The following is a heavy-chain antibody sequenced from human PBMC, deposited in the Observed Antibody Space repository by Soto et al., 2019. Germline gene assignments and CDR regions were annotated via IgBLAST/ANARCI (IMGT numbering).Heavy chain of an antibody. CDR2: IYSGGST. CDR3: ARHYGDYVHWFDP. D-gene: IGHD4-17*01. V-gene: IGHV3-66*04. Sequence: GGSLRLSCAASGFTVSSNYMSWVRQAPGKGLEWVSVIYSGGSTYYADSVKGRFTISRDNSKNTLYLQMNSLRAEDTAVYYCARHYGDYVHWFDPWGQGTLVTVSS. J-gene: IGHJ5*02. CDR1: GFTVSSNY.